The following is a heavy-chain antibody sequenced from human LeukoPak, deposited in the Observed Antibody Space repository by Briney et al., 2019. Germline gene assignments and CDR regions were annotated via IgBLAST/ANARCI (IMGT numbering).Heavy chain of an antibody. V-gene: IGHV3-23*01. D-gene: IGHD6-19*01. J-gene: IGHJ3*02. CDR2: ISGSGGST. CDR3: ARDLVSSGWTRWAFDI. Sequence: GGSLRLSCAASGFTFSSYAMSWVRQAPGKGLEWVSAISGSGGSTYYADSVKGRFTISRDNAKNSLYLQMNSLRAEDTAVYYCARDLVSSGWTRWAFDIWGQGTMVTVSS. CDR1: GFTFSSYA.